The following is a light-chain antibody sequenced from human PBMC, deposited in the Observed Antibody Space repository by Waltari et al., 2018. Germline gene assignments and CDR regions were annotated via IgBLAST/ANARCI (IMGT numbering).Light chain of an antibody. J-gene: IGLJ2*01. CDR3: SSYAGSSKGV. CDR1: SSDVGNYKR. CDR2: AVS. V-gene: IGLV2-23*02. Sequence: QSALTQPASVSGSPGQSITISCTGTSSDVGNYKRVPWYQQHPGKAPKLMIYAVSKRPSGVSDRFSGSKSGDMASLTIYGLQPDDEAEYFCSSYAGSSKGVFGGGTKVTVL.